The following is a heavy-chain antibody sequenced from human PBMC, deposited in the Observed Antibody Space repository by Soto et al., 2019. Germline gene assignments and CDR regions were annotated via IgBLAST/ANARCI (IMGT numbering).Heavy chain of an antibody. J-gene: IGHJ5*02. CDR2: IYYSGST. V-gene: IGHV4-59*01. D-gene: IGHD3-10*01. CDR1: GGSISRYY. CDR3: ARDPGSGSYYGWFEP. Sequence: PSETLSLTCTVSGGSISRYYWNWIRQPPGKGLEWIGYIYYSGSTNYNPSLKSRVTISVDTSKNQFSLKLSSVTAADTAVYYCARDPGSGSYYGWFEPWGQGTLVTVS.